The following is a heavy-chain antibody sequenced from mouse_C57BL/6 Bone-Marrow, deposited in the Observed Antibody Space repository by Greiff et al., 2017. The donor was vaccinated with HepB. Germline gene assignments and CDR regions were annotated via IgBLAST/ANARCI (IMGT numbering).Heavy chain of an antibody. V-gene: IGHV14-4*01. Sequence: VQLQQSGAELVRPGASVKLSCTASGFNIKDDYMHWVKQRPGQGLEWIGWIDPENGDTEYAAKFQGKATITADTSSNTAYLQLSSLTSEDTAVYYCTLYSLMDYWGQGTSVTVSS. CDR3: TLYSLMDY. J-gene: IGHJ4*01. CDR1: GFNIKDDY. D-gene: IGHD2-12*01. CDR2: IDPENGDT.